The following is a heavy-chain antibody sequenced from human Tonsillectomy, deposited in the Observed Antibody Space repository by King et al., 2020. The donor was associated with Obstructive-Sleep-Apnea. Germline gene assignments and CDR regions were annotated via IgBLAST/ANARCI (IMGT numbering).Heavy chain of an antibody. V-gene: IGHV5-51*01. Sequence: EVQLVESGAEVKKPGESLKISCQGSGYSFSRYWIAWVRQMPGKGLEWMGLVYPVDSHTKYSPSFQGQVTISADKSISTAYLQWSGLKASDTAMYFCARGHYYDGLDVWGQGTTVTVSS. CDR2: VYPVDSHT. CDR3: ARGHYYDGLDV. CDR1: GYSFSRYW. J-gene: IGHJ6*02.